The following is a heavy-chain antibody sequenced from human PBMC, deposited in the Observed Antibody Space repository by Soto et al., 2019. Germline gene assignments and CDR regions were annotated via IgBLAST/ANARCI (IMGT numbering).Heavy chain of an antibody. CDR3: ALWGSYRSFDN. D-gene: IGHD3-16*02. Sequence: SETLSLTCAVYGGSFSGYYWSWIRQPPGKGPEWIGEINHSGSTNYNPSLKSRVTISVDTSKNQFSLKLSSVTAADTAVYYCALWGSYRSFDNWGQGTLVTVSS. CDR2: INHSGST. J-gene: IGHJ4*02. CDR1: GGSFSGYY. V-gene: IGHV4-34*01.